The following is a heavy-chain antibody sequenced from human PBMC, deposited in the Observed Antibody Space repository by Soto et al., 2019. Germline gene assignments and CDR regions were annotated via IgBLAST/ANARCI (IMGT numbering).Heavy chain of an antibody. CDR1: GFSVSSNC. D-gene: IGHD3-22*01. CDR2: IYRATNT. J-gene: IGHJ6*02. V-gene: IGHV3-53*01. CDR3: ARGNYDSGDHWSGMDV. Sequence: GGSLRLSCAVSGFSVSSNCMTWVRRAPGKGLEWVSVIYRATNTDYADSVKGRFTISRDDSKNTLYLQMNSLRVEDTAVYYCARGNYDSGDHWSGMDVWGQGATVTVSS.